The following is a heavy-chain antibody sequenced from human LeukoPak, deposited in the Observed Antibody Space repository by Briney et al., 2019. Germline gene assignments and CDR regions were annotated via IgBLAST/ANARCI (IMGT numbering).Heavy chain of an antibody. Sequence: SEALSLTCTVSGVSISSSNSYWGWIRQPPGKGLEWIGSIYYSGNTYYNASLKSQVSISIDTSKNQFSLRLTSVTAADTAVYYCARQTGSGLFILPGGQGTLVTVSS. V-gene: IGHV4-39*01. J-gene: IGHJ4*02. CDR1: GVSISSSNSY. CDR3: ARQTGSGLFILP. CDR2: IYYSGNT. D-gene: IGHD3/OR15-3a*01.